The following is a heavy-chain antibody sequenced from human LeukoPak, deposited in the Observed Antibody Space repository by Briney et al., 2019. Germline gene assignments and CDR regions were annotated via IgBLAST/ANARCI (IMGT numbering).Heavy chain of an antibody. CDR2: IFYNGNT. V-gene: IGHV4-59*01. CDR1: GGSISSYY. CDR3: ASAHYGSGSYYPGY. Sequence: KSSETLSLTCTVSGGSISSYYWNWIRQSPGKGLEWIGYIFYNGNTNYNPSLQSRVTLSLDTSKNQFSLKLSSVTAADTAVYYCASAHYGSGSYYPGYWGQGTLVTVSS. D-gene: IGHD3-10*01. J-gene: IGHJ4*02.